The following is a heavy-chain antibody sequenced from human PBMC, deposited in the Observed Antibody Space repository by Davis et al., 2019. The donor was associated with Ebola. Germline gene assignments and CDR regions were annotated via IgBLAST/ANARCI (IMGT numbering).Heavy chain of an antibody. CDR3: ARQGYCNSTSCNNWFDP. Sequence: KVSCKGSGYDFNTYWIGWVRQMPGKGLEWMGIIYPRDSDIRYSPSFQGQVTISADKSISTAYVQWSSLKASDTAMYYCARQGYCNSTSCNNWFDPWGRGTLVTVSS. CDR1: GYDFNTYW. D-gene: IGHD2-2*01. V-gene: IGHV5-51*01. J-gene: IGHJ5*02. CDR2: IYPRDSDI.